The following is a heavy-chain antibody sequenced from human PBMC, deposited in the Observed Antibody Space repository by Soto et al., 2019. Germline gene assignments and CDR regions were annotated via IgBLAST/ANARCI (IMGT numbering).Heavy chain of an antibody. Sequence: GGSLRLSCAAPGFTFSSYGMHRGRQAPGKGLEWVAVISYDGSNKYYADSVKGRFTISRDNSKNTLYLQMNSLRAEDTAVYYCAKDSRREELELYDAFDIWGQGTMVTVSS. J-gene: IGHJ3*02. CDR3: AKDSRREELELYDAFDI. V-gene: IGHV3-30*18. CDR1: GFTFSSYG. CDR2: ISYDGSNK. D-gene: IGHD1-7*01.